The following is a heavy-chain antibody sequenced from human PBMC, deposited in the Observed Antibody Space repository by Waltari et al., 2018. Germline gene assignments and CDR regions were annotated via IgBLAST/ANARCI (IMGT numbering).Heavy chain of an antibody. CDR2: IWHDGSNE. V-gene: IGHV3-33*01. D-gene: IGHD2-15*01. CDR3: ASQSTTLFDY. J-gene: IGHJ4*02. CDR1: GFTFGRFG. Sequence: QVQLVESGGGVVHPGRSLRLSFAASGFTFGRFGMQWVRQAPGKGLEWVAVIWHDGSNEYYVDSVKGRFTISRDNSKNTLYLQMNSLRAEDSAVYYCASQSTTLFDYWGQGTLVTVSS.